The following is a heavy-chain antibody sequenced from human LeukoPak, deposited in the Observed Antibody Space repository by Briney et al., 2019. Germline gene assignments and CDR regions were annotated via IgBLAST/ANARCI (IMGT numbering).Heavy chain of an antibody. D-gene: IGHD3-22*01. V-gene: IGHV3-21*04. Sequence: GGSLRLSCAASGFTFSSYSMNWVRQAPGKGLEWVSSISTSSSYIYYADSVKGRFTISRDNSKNTFHLQMNSLRAEDTAVYYCARRAGDYSHPYDYWGQGTLVTVSS. CDR3: ARRAGDYSHPYDY. J-gene: IGHJ4*02. CDR1: GFTFSSYS. CDR2: ISTSSSYI.